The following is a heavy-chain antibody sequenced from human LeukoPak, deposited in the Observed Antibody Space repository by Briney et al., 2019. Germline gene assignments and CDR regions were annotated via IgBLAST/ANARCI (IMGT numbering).Heavy chain of an antibody. V-gene: IGHV3-23*01. CDR2: IDDCGINT. D-gene: IGHD3-22*01. Sequence: GGSLRLSCAASGFTFNNNDMTGVRQAPGRGLNGVSTIDDCGINTYYADSVKGRFIVYRDNSKNMLFLQKNTLRAEDTAVYYCSRGGHGYHSRGYYYVDIDYWGQGTLVTVSS. J-gene: IGHJ4*02. CDR3: SRGGHGYHSRGYYYVDIDY. CDR1: GFTFNNND.